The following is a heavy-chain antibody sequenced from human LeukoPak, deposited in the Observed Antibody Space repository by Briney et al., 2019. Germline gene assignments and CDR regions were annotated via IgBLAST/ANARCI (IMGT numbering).Heavy chain of an antibody. CDR1: GFTFDDYA. J-gene: IGHJ1*01. V-gene: IGHV3-9*01. D-gene: IGHD4-17*01. CDR2: ISWNSGSI. CDR3: AKDKHGDYVGYFQH. Sequence: GRSLRLSCAASGFTFDDYAMHWVRQAPGKGLEWVSGISWNSGSIGYADSVKGRFTISRDNAKNSLYLQMNSLRAEDTALYYCAKDKHGDYVGYFQHWGQGTLVTVSS.